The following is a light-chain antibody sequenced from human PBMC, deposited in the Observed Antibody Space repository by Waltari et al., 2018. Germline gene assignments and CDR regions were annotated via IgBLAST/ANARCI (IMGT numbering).Light chain of an antibody. Sequence: DIVMTQSPDSLAVSLGERATITCKSSQSVLYSYNNRNYLAWYQQKPGKPPRLLIYWASTRESGVPDRFSGSGSGTEFTLTISSLQAEDVAVYYCQQYYGTPPYTFGQGTKLEIK. CDR1: QSVLYSYNNRNY. CDR2: WAS. CDR3: QQYYGTPPYT. J-gene: IGKJ2*01. V-gene: IGKV4-1*01.